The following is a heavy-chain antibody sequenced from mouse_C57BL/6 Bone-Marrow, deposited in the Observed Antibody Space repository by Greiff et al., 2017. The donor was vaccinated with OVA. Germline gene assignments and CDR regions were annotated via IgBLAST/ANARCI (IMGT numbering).Heavy chain of an antibody. V-gene: IGHV1-19*01. J-gene: IGHJ2*01. CDR2: INPYNGGT. Sequence: VQLQQSGPVLVKPGASVKMSCKASGYTFTDYYMNWVKQSHGKSLEWIGVINPYNGGTSYTQQFKGKATLTVAQSSRTAYMELNSLTSEDSAVYYYARRGGPYYFDYGGQGTTLTVSS. CDR3: ARRGGPYYFDY. D-gene: IGHD3-1*01. CDR1: GYTFTDYY.